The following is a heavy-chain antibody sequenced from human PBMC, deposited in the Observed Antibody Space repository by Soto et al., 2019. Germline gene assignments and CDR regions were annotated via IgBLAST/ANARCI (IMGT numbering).Heavy chain of an antibody. CDR2: INAGNGNT. V-gene: IGHV1-3*01. CDR1: GYTFTSYA. CDR3: ARSIAAAHEAFDI. J-gene: IGHJ3*02. Sequence: ASVKVSCKASGYTFTSYAMHWVRQAPGQRLEWMGWINAGNGNTKYSQKFQGRVTITRDTSASTAYMELSSLRSEDTAVYYCARSIAAAHEAFDIWGQGTMVTVSS. D-gene: IGHD6-13*01.